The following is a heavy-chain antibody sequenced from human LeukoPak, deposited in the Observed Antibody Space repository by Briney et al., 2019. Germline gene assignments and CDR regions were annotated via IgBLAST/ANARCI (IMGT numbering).Heavy chain of an antibody. CDR2: ISYDGSNK. J-gene: IGHJ4*02. CDR1: GFTFSGYA. D-gene: IGHD6-19*01. CDR3: ARDWKQWLAEIDY. V-gene: IGHV3-30*04. Sequence: GGSLRLSRAASGFTFSGYAMHWVRQAPGKGLEWVAVISYDGSNKYFADSVKGRFTISRDNSKNTLYLQMNSLRAEDTAVYYCARDWKQWLAEIDYWGQGTLVTVSS.